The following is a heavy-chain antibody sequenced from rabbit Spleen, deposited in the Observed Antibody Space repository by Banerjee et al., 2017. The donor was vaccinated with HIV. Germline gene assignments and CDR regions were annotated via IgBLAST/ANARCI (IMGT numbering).Heavy chain of an antibody. CDR3: ARPLRSSDWASTL. CDR2: INTATGKA. CDR1: GFSFSDRDV. V-gene: IGHV1S45*01. Sequence: QEQLVESGGGLVKPEGSLTLTCKASGFSFSDRDVMCWVRQAPGKGLEWIACINTATGKAVYASWAKGRFIMSRTSSTTVTLQLNSLTAADTATYFCARPLRSSDWASTLWGPGTLVTVS. D-gene: IGHD4-1*01. J-gene: IGHJ6*01.